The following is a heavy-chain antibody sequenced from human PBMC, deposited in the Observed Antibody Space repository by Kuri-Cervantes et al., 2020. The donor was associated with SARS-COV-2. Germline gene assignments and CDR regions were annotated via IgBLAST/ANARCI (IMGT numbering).Heavy chain of an antibody. CDR2: TYHTGTT. Sequence: ESLKISCGVSGYSMSGGYYWGWIRQPPGKGLEWIATTYHTGTTYYNPSLKSRLSISVDRSKNQFSLKLSSVTAADTAVYYCARISTYYFDYWGQGTLVTVSS. V-gene: IGHV4-38-2*01. J-gene: IGHJ4*02. CDR3: ARISTYYFDY. CDR1: GYSMSGGYY.